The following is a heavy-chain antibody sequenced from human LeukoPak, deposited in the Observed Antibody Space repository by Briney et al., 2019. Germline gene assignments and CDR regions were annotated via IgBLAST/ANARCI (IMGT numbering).Heavy chain of an antibody. CDR3: ARGRRELPYDAFDI. CDR2: IYHSGST. J-gene: IGHJ3*02. D-gene: IGHD1-26*01. Sequence: PSETLSLTCTVSGYAIRNGYYWGWVRQPPGKGLEWIGSIYHSGSTYYNPSLKSRVTISVDTSKNQFSLKMRSVTAADTAVYYCARGRRELPYDAFDIWGQGTMVTVSS. CDR1: GYAIRNGYY. V-gene: IGHV4-38-2*02.